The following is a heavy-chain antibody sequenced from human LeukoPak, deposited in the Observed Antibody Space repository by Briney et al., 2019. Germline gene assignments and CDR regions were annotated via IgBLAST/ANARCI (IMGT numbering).Heavy chain of an antibody. CDR3: ARPGGKTSYYDSSGYLYWFDP. D-gene: IGHD3-22*01. CDR1: GGSFSGYY. V-gene: IGHV4-34*01. Sequence: PSETLSLTCAVYGGSFSGYYWSWIRQPPGKGLEWIGEINHSGSTNYNPSLKSRVTISVDTSKNQFSLKLSSVTAADTAVYYCARPGGKTSYYDSSGYLYWFDPWGQGTLVTVSS. CDR2: INHSGST. J-gene: IGHJ5*02.